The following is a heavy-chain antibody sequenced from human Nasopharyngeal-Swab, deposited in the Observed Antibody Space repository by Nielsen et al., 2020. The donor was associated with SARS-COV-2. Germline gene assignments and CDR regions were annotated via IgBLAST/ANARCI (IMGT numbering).Heavy chain of an antibody. CDR3: AFYYDFWSGYSGFDY. V-gene: IGHV3-30*03. CDR2: ISYDGSNK. J-gene: IGHJ4*02. D-gene: IGHD3-3*01. Sequence: GESLKISCAASGFTFSSYGMHWVRQAPGKGLEWVAVISYDGSNKYYADSVKGRFTISRDNSKNTLYLQMNSLRAEDTAVYYCAFYYDFWSGYSGFDYWGQGTLVTVSS. CDR1: GFTFSSYG.